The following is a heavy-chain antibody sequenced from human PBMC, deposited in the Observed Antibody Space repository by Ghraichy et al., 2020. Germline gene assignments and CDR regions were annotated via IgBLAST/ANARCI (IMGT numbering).Heavy chain of an antibody. D-gene: IGHD6-19*01. CDR1: GFTFSNYA. V-gene: IGHV3-23*01. CDR3: AKLEGSGWAYASDI. CDR2: ISGGGGST. Sequence: GGSLRLSCEASGFTFSNYAMTWVRQTPGKGLEWVSGISGGGGSTYYGDSVKGRFTISRDNSKNTLYLQMNSLRAEDMAVYYCAKLEGSGWAYASDIWGQGTMVTVSS. J-gene: IGHJ3*02.